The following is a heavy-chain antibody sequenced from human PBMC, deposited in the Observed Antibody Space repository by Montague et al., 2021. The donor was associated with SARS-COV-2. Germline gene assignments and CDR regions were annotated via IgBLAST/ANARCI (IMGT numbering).Heavy chain of an antibody. CDR1: GDSVSSNSAA. Sequence: CAISGDSVSSNSAAWNWIRQPPSRGLEWLGRTYCRSKWFHDYAISVKSRIIINPDTSKNQFSLQLNSVTPEDTAVYYCANFAVSGTTADYWGQGILVTVSS. CDR2: TYCRSKWFH. D-gene: IGHD6-19*01. J-gene: IGHJ4*02. CDR3: ANFAVSGTTADY. V-gene: IGHV6-1*01.